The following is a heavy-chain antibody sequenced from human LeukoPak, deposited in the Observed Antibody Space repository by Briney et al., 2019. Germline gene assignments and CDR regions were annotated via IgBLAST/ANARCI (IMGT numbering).Heavy chain of an antibody. CDR1: GFSFSRYW. J-gene: IGHJ3*02. CDR3: ARAYDSSGYRAFDI. D-gene: IGHD3-22*01. CDR2: IRPDGSDQ. V-gene: IGHV3-7*04. Sequence: GGSLRLSCAVSGFSFSRYWMSWVRQAPGKGLEWVASIRPDGSDQHYVDSVKGRLTISRDNAKNSLYLQVNSLRAEDTAMYYCARAYDSSGYRAFDIWGQGTMVTVSS.